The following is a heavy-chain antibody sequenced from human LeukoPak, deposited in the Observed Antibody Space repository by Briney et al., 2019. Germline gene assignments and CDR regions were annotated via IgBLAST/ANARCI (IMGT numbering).Heavy chain of an antibody. CDR2: IYYSGST. Sequence: SETLSLTCTVSGGSISSYYWSWLRQPPGKGLEWIGYIYYSGSTNYNPSLKSRVTISVDTSKNQFSLKLSSVTAADTAVYYCARVIPEYYYDSSGFDYWGQGTLVTVSS. V-gene: IGHV4-59*01. CDR3: ARVIPEYYYDSSGFDY. D-gene: IGHD3-22*01. J-gene: IGHJ4*02. CDR1: GGSISSYY.